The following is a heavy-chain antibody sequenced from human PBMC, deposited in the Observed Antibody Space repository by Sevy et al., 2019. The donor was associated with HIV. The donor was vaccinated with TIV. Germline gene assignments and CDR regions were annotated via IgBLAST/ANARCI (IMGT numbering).Heavy chain of an antibody. CDR2: IYYSGST. CDR1: GGSISSSSYY. V-gene: IGHV4-39*01. J-gene: IGHJ6*02. D-gene: IGHD3-10*01. CDR3: ATRTMVRGVIITRNYYYGMDV. Sequence: SETLSLTCTASGGSISSSSYYWGWIRQPPGKGLEWIGSIYYSGSTYYNPSLKSRVTISVDTSKNQFSLKLSSVTAADTAVYYCATRTMVRGVIITRNYYYGMDVWGQGTTVTVSS.